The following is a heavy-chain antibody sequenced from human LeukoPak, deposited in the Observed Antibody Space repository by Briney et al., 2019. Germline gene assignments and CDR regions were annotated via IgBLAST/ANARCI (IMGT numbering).Heavy chain of an antibody. CDR2: ISGSGGRT. CDR3: AKVERGL. Sequence: GSLRLSSAASGLTFSSYAMSWVRQAPGKGLEWVSVISGSGGRTYYADSVTGRFTISRDNSKNTRYLQINSLRAAHTPVYYCAKVERGLWGQGTLVTVSS. V-gene: IGHV3-23*01. CDR1: GLTFSSYA. J-gene: IGHJ4*02. D-gene: IGHD3/OR15-3a*01.